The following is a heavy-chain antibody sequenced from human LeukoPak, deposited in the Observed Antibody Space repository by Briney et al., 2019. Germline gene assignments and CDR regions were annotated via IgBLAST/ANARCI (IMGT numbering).Heavy chain of an antibody. CDR2: IRQDGSAK. CDR1: GFTFSNHW. D-gene: IGHD5-18*01. CDR3: ARDSQDTAMVNNWFDP. Sequence: GGSLRLSCAASGFTFSNHWMSWVRQAPGKGLEWVANIRQDGSAKYYGDSVKGRFTISRDNAKNSLYLQMNSLRAEDTAVYYCARDSQDTAMVNNWFDPWGQGTLVTVSS. V-gene: IGHV3-7*03. J-gene: IGHJ5*02.